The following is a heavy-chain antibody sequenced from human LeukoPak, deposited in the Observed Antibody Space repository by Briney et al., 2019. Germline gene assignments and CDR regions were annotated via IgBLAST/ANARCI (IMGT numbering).Heavy chain of an antibody. V-gene: IGHV4-59*01. Sequence: SETLSLTCTVSGGSISSYYWSWIRQPPGKGLEWIRYIYYSGSTNYNPSLKSRVTISVDTSKNQFSLKLSSVTAADTAVYYCAEMGSRRSPPRGWGQGTLVTVSS. CDR1: GGSISSYY. D-gene: IGHD3-10*01. CDR3: AEMGSRRSPPRG. J-gene: IGHJ4*02. CDR2: IYYSGST.